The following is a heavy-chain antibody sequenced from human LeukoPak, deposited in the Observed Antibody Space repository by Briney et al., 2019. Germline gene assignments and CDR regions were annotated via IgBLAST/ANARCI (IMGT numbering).Heavy chain of an antibody. CDR1: GLTFRSYG. J-gene: IGHJ4*02. CDR3: AGGHFED. CDR2: IWYDGSNK. Sequence: PGRSLRLSCAASGLTFRSYGMHWVRQAPGKGLEWVAVIWYDGSNKYYADSVKGRCTTSSDTSKNTVYFQVNGLRTDDTAVYYCAGGHFEDWSQGTPVTVSS. V-gene: IGHV3-33*01.